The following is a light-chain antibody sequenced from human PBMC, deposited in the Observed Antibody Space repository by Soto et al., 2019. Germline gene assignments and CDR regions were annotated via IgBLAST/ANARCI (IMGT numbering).Light chain of an antibody. CDR2: DDT. J-gene: IGLJ2*01. V-gene: IGLV3-21*02. CDR1: NLGSKS. CDR3: QVWDISSNHVV. Sequence: SYELTQPPSVSVAPGQTATITCGGNNLGSKSVHWYRQKPGQAPVLVVYDDTDRPSGIPERFSGSKSGNTATLSISRVGAGDEADYYCQVWDISSNHVVFGGGTKLTVL.